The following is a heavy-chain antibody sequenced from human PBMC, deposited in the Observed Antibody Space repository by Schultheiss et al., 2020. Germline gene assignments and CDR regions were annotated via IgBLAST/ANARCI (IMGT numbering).Heavy chain of an antibody. CDR3: ARDGPWDGGKATPYFQH. V-gene: IGHV5-51*01. Sequence: GGSLRLSCKGSGYSFTSYWIGWVRQMPGKGLEWMGIIYPGDSDTRYSPSFQGQVTISADKSISTAYLQWSSLKASDTAMYYCARDGPWDGGKATPYFQHWGQGTLVTVYS. D-gene: IGHD2-15*01. CDR2: IYPGDSDT. CDR1: GYSFTSYW. J-gene: IGHJ1*01.